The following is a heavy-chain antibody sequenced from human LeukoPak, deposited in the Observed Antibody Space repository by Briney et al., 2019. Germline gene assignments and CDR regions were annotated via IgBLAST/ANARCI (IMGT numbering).Heavy chain of an antibody. CDR1: GGSISSGGYS. Sequence: SETLSFTCAVSGGSISSGGYSWGWIRQPPGKGLEWIGYIYHSGSTYYNPSLKSRVTISVDRSKNQFSLKLSSVTAADTAVYYCARGGYSYGPEDYWGQGTLVTVSS. CDR2: IYHSGST. CDR3: ARGGYSYGPEDY. D-gene: IGHD5-18*01. J-gene: IGHJ4*02. V-gene: IGHV4-30-2*01.